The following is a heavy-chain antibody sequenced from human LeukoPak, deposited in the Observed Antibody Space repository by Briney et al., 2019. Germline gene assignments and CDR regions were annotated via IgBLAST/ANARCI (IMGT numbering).Heavy chain of an antibody. CDR1: GFTFNTYS. CDR2: INWNGGST. V-gene: IGHV3-20*01. J-gene: IGHJ4*02. CDR3: ARSYDSSGYHPSDY. D-gene: IGHD3-22*01. Sequence: GGSLRLSCAASGFTFNTYSMNWVRQAPGKGLEWVSGINWNGGSTGYADSVKGRFTISRDNAKNSLYLQMNSLRAEDTALYHCARSYDSSGYHPSDYWGQGTLVTVSS.